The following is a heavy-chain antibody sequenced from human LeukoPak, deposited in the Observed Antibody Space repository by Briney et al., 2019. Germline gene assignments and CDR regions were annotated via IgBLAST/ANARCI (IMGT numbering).Heavy chain of an antibody. Sequence: GASVKVSCKTSGYSFTNYGITWVRQAPGQGLEWMGWISGYNSKPFYAQNFQGRVTMTTDTSTTTAYMELTSLRSDDTAVYYCARDLADSSGFYYYYYMDVWGKGTTVTVSS. CDR2: ISGYNSKP. CDR1: GYSFTNYG. D-gene: IGHD3-22*01. J-gene: IGHJ6*03. CDR3: ARDLADSSGFYYYYYMDV. V-gene: IGHV1-18*01.